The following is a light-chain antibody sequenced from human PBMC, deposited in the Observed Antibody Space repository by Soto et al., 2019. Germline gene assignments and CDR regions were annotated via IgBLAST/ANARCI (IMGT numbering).Light chain of an antibody. J-gene: IGKJ4*01. V-gene: IGKV3-20*01. CDR2: RAS. Sequence: EIVLTQSPGTLSLSPGERATLSCRASQSVSSNYLAWYHQKPGQPPRLLIYRASSRATGIPDRFSGSGSGTDFTLTISRLEPEDFAVYYCQQYDSSPLTFGGGTKVDTK. CDR1: QSVSSNY. CDR3: QQYDSSPLT.